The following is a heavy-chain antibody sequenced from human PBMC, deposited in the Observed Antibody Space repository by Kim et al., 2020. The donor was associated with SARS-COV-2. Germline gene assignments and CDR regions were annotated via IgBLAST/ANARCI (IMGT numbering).Heavy chain of an antibody. CDR3: ANDYAYKFDY. J-gene: IGHJ4*02. CDR2: ITKDGSST. D-gene: IGHD5-12*01. CDR1: GFTFSSYS. Sequence: GGSLRLSCAASGFTFSSYSMHWVRQVPGKGLEWFARITKDGSSTNYADSVKGRFTISRDNAKSTLYLQMNSLRADDTAVYYCANDYAYKFDYWGQGILVT. V-gene: IGHV3-74*01.